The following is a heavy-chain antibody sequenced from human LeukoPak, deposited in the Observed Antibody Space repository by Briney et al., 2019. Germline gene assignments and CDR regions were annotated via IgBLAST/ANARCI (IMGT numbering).Heavy chain of an antibody. J-gene: IGHJ4*02. CDR3: AKGDDSSGYYNPSAQDY. CDR1: GFTFSSYW. Sequence: GGSLRLSCAASGFTFSSYWMHWVRQAPGKGLVWVSRINSDGSSTSYADSVKGRFTISRDNAKNTLYLQMNSLRAEDTAVYYCAKGDDSSGYYNPSAQDYWGQGTLVTVSS. V-gene: IGHV3-74*01. D-gene: IGHD3-22*01. CDR2: INSDGSST.